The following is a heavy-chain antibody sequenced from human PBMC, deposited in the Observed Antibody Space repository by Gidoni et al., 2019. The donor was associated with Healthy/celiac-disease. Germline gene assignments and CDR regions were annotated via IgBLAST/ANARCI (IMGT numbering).Heavy chain of an antibody. CDR1: GFTFSSYS. Sequence: CAASGFTFSSYSMNWVRQAPGKGLEWVSSISSSSSYIYYADSVKGRFTISRDNAKNSLYLQMNSLRAEDTAVYYCAREILGYCSSTSCYIDAFDIWGQGTMVTVSS. V-gene: IGHV3-21*01. D-gene: IGHD2-2*02. J-gene: IGHJ3*02. CDR3: AREILGYCSSTSCYIDAFDI. CDR2: ISSSSSYI.